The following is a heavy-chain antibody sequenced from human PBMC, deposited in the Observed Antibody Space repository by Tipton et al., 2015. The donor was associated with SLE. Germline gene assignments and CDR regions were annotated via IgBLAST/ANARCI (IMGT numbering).Heavy chain of an antibody. V-gene: IGHV3-23*01. CDR3: AKAMVQGVISY. D-gene: IGHD3-10*01. CDR1: GFTFSSYW. J-gene: IGHJ4*02. Sequence: SLRLSCAASGFTFSSYWMHWVRQAPGKGLEWVSAISGSGGSTYYADSVKGRFTISRDNSKNTLYLQMNSLRAEDTAVYYCAKAMVQGVISYWGQGTLVTVSS. CDR2: ISGSGGST.